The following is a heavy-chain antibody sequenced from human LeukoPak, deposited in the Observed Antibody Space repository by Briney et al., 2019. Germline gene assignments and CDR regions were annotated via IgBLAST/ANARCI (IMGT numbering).Heavy chain of an antibody. V-gene: IGHV3-74*01. CDR2: INSDGSWT. Sequence: GGSLRLSCAASGNYWMHWVRQAPGKGLVWVSHINSDGSWTSYADSVKGQFTISKDNAKNTVYLQMNNLRAEDTAVYYCVSFYGTYWGRGTLVTVSS. CDR1: GNYW. J-gene: IGHJ4*02. CDR3: VSFYGTY. D-gene: IGHD2-2*01.